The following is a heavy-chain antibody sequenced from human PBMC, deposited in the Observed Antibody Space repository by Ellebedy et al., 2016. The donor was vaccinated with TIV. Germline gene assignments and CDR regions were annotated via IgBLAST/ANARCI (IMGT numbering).Heavy chain of an antibody. CDR1: GFTFSSHV. D-gene: IGHD1-26*01. Sequence: GESLKISCAASGFTFSSHVIHWVRQAPGKGLEWVAMISYDGSRKYYADSVKGRFTISRDNSKSTLSLQMNSLRVDDTAVYYCARGQGRAWGRGTPVTVSS. V-gene: IGHV3-30-3*01. CDR2: ISYDGSRK. J-gene: IGHJ5*02. CDR3: ARGQGRA.